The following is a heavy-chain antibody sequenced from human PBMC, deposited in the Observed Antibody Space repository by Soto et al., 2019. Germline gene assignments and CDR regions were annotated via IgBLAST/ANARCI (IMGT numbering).Heavy chain of an antibody. CDR2: INPNSGGT. J-gene: IGHJ4*02. V-gene: IGHV1-2*02. CDR3: AARYCSTTTCFPFDS. Sequence: ASVKVSCKASGNTFTGYYIHWVRQAPGQGLEWMGWINPNSGGTKYAQKFQGRVTMTRDTSISTAYMELSRLRSDDTAVYYCAARYCSTTTCFPFDSWGQGTLVTVSS. CDR1: GNTFTGYY. D-gene: IGHD2-2*01.